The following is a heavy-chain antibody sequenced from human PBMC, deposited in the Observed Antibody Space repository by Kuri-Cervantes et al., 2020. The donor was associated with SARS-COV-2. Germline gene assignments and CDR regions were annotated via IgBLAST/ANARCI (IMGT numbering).Heavy chain of an antibody. J-gene: IGHJ4*02. CDR2: IYGGGST. CDR1: GFTVSSNY. Sequence: GESLKSSCAASGFTVSSNYMSWVRQAPGKGLEWVSIIYGGGSTYYADSVKGRFTISRDNSKNTLYLQMNSLRAEDTAVYYCARGYEARYSSSWYLDYWGQGTLVTVSS. D-gene: IGHD6-13*01. CDR3: ARGYEARYSSSWYLDY. V-gene: IGHV3-53*01.